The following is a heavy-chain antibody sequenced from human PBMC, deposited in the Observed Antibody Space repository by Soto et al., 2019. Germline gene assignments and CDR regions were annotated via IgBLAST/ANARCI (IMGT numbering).Heavy chain of an antibody. D-gene: IGHD5-12*01. V-gene: IGHV1-69*01. CDR1: GGTFSSYA. J-gene: IGHJ4*02. CDR3: AGYGYDFDFGVDY. Sequence: QVQLVQSGAEVKKPGSSVKVSCKASGGTFSSYAISWVRQAPGQGLEWMGGIIPIFGTANYAQKFQGRVTITADESTSTACIELIRLRSEDTAVYYCAGYGYDFDFGVDYWGQGTLVTVSS. CDR2: IIPIFGTA.